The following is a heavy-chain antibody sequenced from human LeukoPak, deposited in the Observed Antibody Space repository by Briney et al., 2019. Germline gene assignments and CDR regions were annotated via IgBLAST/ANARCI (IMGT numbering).Heavy chain of an antibody. J-gene: IGHJ5*02. V-gene: IGHV4-59*12. CDR2: IYYSGST. CDR3: ARERGIVVVPAAADP. D-gene: IGHD2-2*01. CDR1: GGSISSYY. Sequence: PSETLSLTCTVSGGSISSYYWSWIRQPPGKGLEWIGYIYYSGSTNYNPSLKSRVTISVDTSKNQFSLKLSSVTAADTAVYYCARERGIVVVPAAADPWGQGTLVTVSS.